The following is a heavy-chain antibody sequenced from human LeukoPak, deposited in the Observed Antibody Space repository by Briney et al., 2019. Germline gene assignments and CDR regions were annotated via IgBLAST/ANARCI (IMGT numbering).Heavy chain of an antibody. CDR1: GGSFSGYY. CDR3: AGGNRGLRIAASDY. D-gene: IGHD6-6*01. V-gene: IGHV4-34*01. Sequence: SGTLSLTCAVYGGSFSGYYWSWIRQPPGKGLEWIGEINHSGSTNYNPSLKSRVTISVDTSKNQFSLKLSSVTAADTAVYYCAGGNRGLRIAASDYWGQGTLVTVSS. J-gene: IGHJ4*02. CDR2: INHSGST.